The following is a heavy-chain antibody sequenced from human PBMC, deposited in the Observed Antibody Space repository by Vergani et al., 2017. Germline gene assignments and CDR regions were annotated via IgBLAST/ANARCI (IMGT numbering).Heavy chain of an antibody. D-gene: IGHD3-16*01. CDR1: GYSFTSYW. CDR3: ALDIGYDAVDI. Sequence: EVQLVQSGAEVKKPGESLRISCKGSGYSFTSYWISWVRQMPGKGLGWMGRIDPSDSYTNYSPSFHGHVTLSADKSISTAYLQWSSLKASDTAMYYCALDIGYDAVDIWGQGTMVTVAS. CDR2: IDPSDSYT. J-gene: IGHJ3*02. V-gene: IGHV5-10-1*03.